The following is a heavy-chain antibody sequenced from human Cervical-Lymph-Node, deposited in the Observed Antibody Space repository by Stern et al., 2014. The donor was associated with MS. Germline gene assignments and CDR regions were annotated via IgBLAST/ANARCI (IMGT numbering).Heavy chain of an antibody. CDR3: ARVWSRYGDYGMDV. D-gene: IGHD4-17*01. V-gene: IGHV7-4-1*02. CDR2: INTNTGNP. J-gene: IGHJ6*02. CDR1: GYIFTNYA. Sequence: QVQLVQSGSELKKPGASVKVSCKASGYIFTNYAMNWVRQAPGQGLEWMGWINTNTGNPTYAQGFTGRFFFSLDPSCSPAYLQISSLKAEDTAVYYCARVWSRYGDYGMDVWGQGTTVTVSS.